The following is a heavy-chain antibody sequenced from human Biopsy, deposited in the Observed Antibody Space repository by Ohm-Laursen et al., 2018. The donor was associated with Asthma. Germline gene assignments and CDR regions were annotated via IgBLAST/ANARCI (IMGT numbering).Heavy chain of an antibody. Sequence: ETLSLTCDVYPGSFSGFFWTWIRQSPGKGLEWIGETNERGVTNNNPSLKSRVIISIDTYWNRVSLKLTSVTAADTAVYYCARGPELDVWGQGITVTVSS. CDR2: TNERGVT. J-gene: IGHJ6*02. V-gene: IGHV4-34*01. CDR3: ARGPELDV. CDR1: PGSFSGFF.